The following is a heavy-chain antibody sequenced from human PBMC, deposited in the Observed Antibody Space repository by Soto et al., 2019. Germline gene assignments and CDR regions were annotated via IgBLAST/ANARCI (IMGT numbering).Heavy chain of an antibody. CDR1: GYTLTELS. V-gene: IGHV1-24*01. Sequence: ASVKVSCKVSGYTLTELSVHWVRQAPGKGLERMGGFDPEDGETIYAQKLQGRVTMTEDTSTDTAYMELSSLRSEDTAVYYCATQGLDAFDIWGQGTMVTVSS. J-gene: IGHJ3*02. CDR2: FDPEDGET. CDR3: ATQGLDAFDI.